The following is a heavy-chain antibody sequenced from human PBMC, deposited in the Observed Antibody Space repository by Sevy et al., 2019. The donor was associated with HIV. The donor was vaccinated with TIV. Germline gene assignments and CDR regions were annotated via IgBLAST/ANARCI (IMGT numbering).Heavy chain of an antibody. V-gene: IGHV3-73*01. CDR2: IRSKGNSYAT. J-gene: IGHJ3*02. Sequence: GGSLRLSCAASGFTFSGSAMQWVRQASGKGLEWVGRIRSKGNSYATAYAASVKGRFTISRDDSKNTVYLQMNSLKTEDTAVYYCAKDVYDSSGYYPMGAFDIWGQGTMVTVSS. CDR3: AKDVYDSSGYYPMGAFDI. CDR1: GFTFSGSA. D-gene: IGHD3-22*01.